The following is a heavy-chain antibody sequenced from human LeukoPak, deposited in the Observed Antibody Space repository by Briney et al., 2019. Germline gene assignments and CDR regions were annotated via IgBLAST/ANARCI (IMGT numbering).Heavy chain of an antibody. V-gene: IGHV3-30*18. CDR3: AKEYSSSSVDY. CDR2: ISYDGSNK. J-gene: IGHJ4*02. CDR1: GFTFSSYG. D-gene: IGHD6-6*01. Sequence: GGSLRLSCAASGFTFSSYGMHWVRQAPGKGLEWVAVISYDGSNKYYADSVKGRFTISRDNSKNTLYLQMNSLRAEDTAVYYCAKEYSSSSVDYCGQGTLVTVSS.